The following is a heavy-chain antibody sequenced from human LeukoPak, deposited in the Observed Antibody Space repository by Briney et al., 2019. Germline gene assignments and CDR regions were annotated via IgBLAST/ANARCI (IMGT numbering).Heavy chain of an antibody. D-gene: IGHD2-15*01. CDR3: AKDIRYCSGGSCYSNYYGMDV. V-gene: IGHV3-43D*03. CDR1: GFTFDDYA. J-gene: IGHJ6*02. Sequence: GGSLRLSCAASGFTFDDYAMHWVRQAPGEGLEWVSLISWDGGSTYYADSVKGRFTISRDNSKNSLYLQMNSLRAEDTALYYCAKDIRYCSGGSCYSNYYGMDVWGQGTTVTVSS. CDR2: ISWDGGST.